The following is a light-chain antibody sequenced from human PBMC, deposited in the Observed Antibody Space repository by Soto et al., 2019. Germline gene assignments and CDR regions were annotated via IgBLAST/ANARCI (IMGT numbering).Light chain of an antibody. Sequence: EIVLTQSPGTLSLSPGERPTLSCRASQSVSSSYLAWYQQKPGQAPRLLIYGASISATGIPDRFSGSGSGTDFTLTISRLEPEDFAVYYCQHYCSSPYTFGQGTKLEIK. V-gene: IGKV3-20*01. CDR1: QSVSSSY. CDR2: GAS. J-gene: IGKJ2*01. CDR3: QHYCSSPYT.